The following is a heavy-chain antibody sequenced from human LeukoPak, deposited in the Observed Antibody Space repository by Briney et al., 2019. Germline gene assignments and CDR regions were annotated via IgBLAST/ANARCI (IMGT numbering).Heavy chain of an antibody. Sequence: PGGSLRLSCAASGFTFDNYWMAWVRQAPGKGLEWVANIKQDGSQIYYADSVKGRLTISRDNAKNSVFLQMNSLRVEDTAVYFCARIGYSSSSLDYWGQGTLVTVSS. CDR3: ARIGYSSSSLDY. CDR2: IKQDGSQI. V-gene: IGHV3-7*01. J-gene: IGHJ4*02. CDR1: GFTFDNYW. D-gene: IGHD6-13*01.